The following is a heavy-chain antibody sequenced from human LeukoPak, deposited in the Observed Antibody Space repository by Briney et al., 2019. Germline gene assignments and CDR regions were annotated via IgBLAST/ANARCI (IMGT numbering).Heavy chain of an antibody. CDR2: ISSSSSYI. Sequence: SGGSLRLSCAASGFTFSSYSMNWVRQAPGKGLEWVSSISSSSSYIYYADSVKGRFTISRDNAKNSLYLQMNSLRAEDTAVYYCAKDLRDGYNYFYYWGQGTLVTVSS. CDR3: AKDLRDGYNYFYY. J-gene: IGHJ4*02. CDR1: GFTFSSYS. D-gene: IGHD5-24*01. V-gene: IGHV3-21*01.